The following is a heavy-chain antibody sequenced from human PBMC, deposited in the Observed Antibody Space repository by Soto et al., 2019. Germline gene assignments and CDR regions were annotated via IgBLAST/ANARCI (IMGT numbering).Heavy chain of an antibody. J-gene: IGHJ4*02. CDR2: INHSGST. CDR3: ARASSRNSSSSDFDY. Sequence: SETLSLTCAVYGGSFSGYYWSWIRQPPGKGLEWIGEINHSGSTNYNPSLKSRVTISVDTSKNQFSLKLSSVTAADTAVYYCARASSRNSSSSDFDYWGQGTLVTVSS. D-gene: IGHD6-6*01. V-gene: IGHV4-34*01. CDR1: GGSFSGYY.